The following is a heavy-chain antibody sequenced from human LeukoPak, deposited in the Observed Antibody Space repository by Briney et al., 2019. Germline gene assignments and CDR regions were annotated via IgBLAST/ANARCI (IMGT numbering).Heavy chain of an antibody. CDR2: IYTSGST. J-gene: IGHJ6*03. D-gene: IGHD6-19*01. CDR3: ARVYSSGWYVRPNYYYMDV. V-gene: IGHV4-4*09. CDR1: GGSISSYY. Sequence: SETLSLTCTVSGGSISSYYWSWIRQPPGKGLEWIGYIYTSGSTNYNPSLKSRVTISVDTSKNRFSLKLSSVTAADTAVYYCARVYSSGWYVRPNYYYMDVWGKGTTVTVSS.